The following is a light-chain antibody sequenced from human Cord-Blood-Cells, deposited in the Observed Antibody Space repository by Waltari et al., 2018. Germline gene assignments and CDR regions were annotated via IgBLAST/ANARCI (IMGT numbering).Light chain of an antibody. Sequence: QSALTQPASVSGSPGPSITISCPGTSSHVGGYNYVSWYPQHPGKAPKLMIYDVSNRPSGVSNRFAGSKSGNTASLTISGLQAEDEADYYCSSYTSSSSWVFGGGTKLTV. CDR1: SSHVGGYNY. CDR3: SSYTSSSSWV. J-gene: IGLJ3*02. V-gene: IGLV2-14*03. CDR2: DVS.